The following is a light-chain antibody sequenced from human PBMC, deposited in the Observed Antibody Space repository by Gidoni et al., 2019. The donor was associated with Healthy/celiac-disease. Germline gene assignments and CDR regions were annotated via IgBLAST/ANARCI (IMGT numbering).Light chain of an antibody. Sequence: DIQMTQSPSSLSASVGDRVTITCKASQDISNYLNWYQQKPGKDPKLLIYDASNLETGVPSRFSGSGSGTDFTFTISSLQPEDIATYYCQQYDNLPWTFGQGTKVEIK. V-gene: IGKV1-33*01. CDR3: QQYDNLPWT. J-gene: IGKJ1*01. CDR1: QDISNY. CDR2: DAS.